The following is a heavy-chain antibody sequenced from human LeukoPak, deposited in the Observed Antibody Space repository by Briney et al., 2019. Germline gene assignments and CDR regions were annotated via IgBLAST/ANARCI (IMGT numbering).Heavy chain of an antibody. V-gene: IGHV3-53*01. CDR1: GFTFSSNY. J-gene: IGHJ3*02. CDR2: IYSGGST. Sequence: GGSLRLSCAASGFTFSSNYMSWVRQAPGKGLEWVSVIYSGGSTYYADSVKGRFTISRDNSKNTLYLQMNSLRAEDTAVYYCAKDWEMATIGYAFDIWGQGTLVTVSS. CDR3: AKDWEMATIGYAFDI. D-gene: IGHD5-24*01.